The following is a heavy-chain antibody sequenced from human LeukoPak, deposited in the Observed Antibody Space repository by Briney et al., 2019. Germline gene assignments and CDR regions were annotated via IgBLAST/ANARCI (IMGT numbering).Heavy chain of an antibody. J-gene: IGHJ5*02. D-gene: IGHD2-2*01. CDR2: INGGGGGGT. CDR1: GFTFSNYA. CDR3: AASLPNIVVVPAAKGPFGS. Sequence: GGSLRLSCAASGFTFSNYAMSWVRQAPGKGLECVSGINGGGGGGTFHADSVRGRFTISRDNSKNTLYLQMSSLRAEDTAVYYCAASLPNIVVVPAAKGPFGSWGQGTLVTVSS. V-gene: IGHV3-23*01.